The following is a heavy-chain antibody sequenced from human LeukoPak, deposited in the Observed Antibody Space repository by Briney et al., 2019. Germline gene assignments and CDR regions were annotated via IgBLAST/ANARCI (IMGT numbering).Heavy chain of an antibody. CDR1: GGSISSYY. CDR2: IYTSGST. J-gene: IGHJ6*03. D-gene: IGHD4-17*01. CDR3: ARDYGDARGSYYYYYMDV. Sequence: SETLSLTCTVSGGSISSYYWSWIRQLAGKGLEWIGRIYTSGSTNYNPSLKSRVTISVDKSKNQFSLKLSSVTAADTAVYYCARDYGDARGSYYYYYMDVWGKGTTVTVSS. V-gene: IGHV4-4*07.